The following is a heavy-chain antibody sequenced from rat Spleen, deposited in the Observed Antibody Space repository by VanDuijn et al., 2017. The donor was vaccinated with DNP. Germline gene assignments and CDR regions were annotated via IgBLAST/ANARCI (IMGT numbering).Heavy chain of an antibody. CDR2: ITSSGRNT. Sequence: EVQLMESGGDLVQPGKSLKLSCVASGFTFNNYWMTWIRQVPGKGLEWVASITSSGRNTYYPDSVKGRFTISRDDAKSTLYLQMDSLRSEDTATYFCARDDYGSYGAMDPWGQGTSVTVSS. V-gene: IGHV5-31*01. J-gene: IGHJ4*01. CDR1: GFTFNNYW. D-gene: IGHD1-3*01. CDR3: ARDDYGSYGAMDP.